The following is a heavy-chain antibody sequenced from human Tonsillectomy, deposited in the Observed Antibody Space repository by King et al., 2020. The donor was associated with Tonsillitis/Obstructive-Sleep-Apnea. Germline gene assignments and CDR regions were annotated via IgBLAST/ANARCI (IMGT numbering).Heavy chain of an antibody. V-gene: IGHV4-59*08. D-gene: IGHD3-22*01. J-gene: IGHJ6*03. CDR1: GGSISSYY. Sequence: VQLQESGPGLVKPSETLSLTCTVSGGSISSYYWSWIRQPPGKGLEWIGYIYYSGSTNHNPSLKSRVTISLDTSKKQFSLKLSSVTAADTAVYYCASSDYYDSSGHSDSYYIRVWGKGTTVTVSS. CDR3: ASSDYYDSSGHSDSYYIRV. CDR2: IYYSGST.